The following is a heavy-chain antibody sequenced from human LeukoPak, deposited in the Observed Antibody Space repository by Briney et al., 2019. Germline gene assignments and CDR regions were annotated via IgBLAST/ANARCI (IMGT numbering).Heavy chain of an antibody. CDR3: AKRETIVGASPRPYYFDY. CDR1: GFTFSTYS. CDR2: IYVDGRTT. V-gene: IGHV3-23*01. J-gene: IGHJ4*02. D-gene: IGHD1-26*01. Sequence: GGSLRLSCAASGFTFSTYSMNWVRQAPGKGLVWVSRIYVDGRTTNYADSVKGRFTISRDNSKNTLYLQVNSLRAEDTAVYYCAKRETIVGASPRPYYFDYWGQRTLVTVSS.